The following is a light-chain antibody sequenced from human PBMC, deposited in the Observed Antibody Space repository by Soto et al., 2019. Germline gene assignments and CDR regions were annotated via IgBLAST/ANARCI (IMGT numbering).Light chain of an antibody. V-gene: IGKV3-20*01. Sequence: ETVLTQSPGTLSLSPGQRATLSCRASQSISSGYLAWYQQRPGQAPRLLISGASNRATGIPDRFSGSGSGTDVTLPISRLEPEDFAVYYCQQYGGSPLVTFGGGTKVEIK. CDR2: GAS. J-gene: IGKJ4*01. CDR3: QQYGGSPLVT. CDR1: QSISSGY.